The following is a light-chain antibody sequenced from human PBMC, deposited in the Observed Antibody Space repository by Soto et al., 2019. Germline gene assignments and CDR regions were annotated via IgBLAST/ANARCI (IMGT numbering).Light chain of an antibody. Sequence: QMTQSPSTLSASVGDRVTITCRASQSITDWLAWYQQKPGKAPKLLIYKASSLESGVPSRFSGGGSGTEFTLTVSSLQPDDFASYYCQHYITYPYTFGQGTKVDIK. CDR2: KAS. V-gene: IGKV1-5*03. J-gene: IGKJ2*01. CDR1: QSITDW. CDR3: QHYITYPYT.